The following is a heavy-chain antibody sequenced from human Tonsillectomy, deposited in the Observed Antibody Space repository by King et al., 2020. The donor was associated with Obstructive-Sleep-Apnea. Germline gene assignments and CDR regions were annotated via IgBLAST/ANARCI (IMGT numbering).Heavy chain of an antibody. D-gene: IGHD1-7*01. CDR3: ATGGLELRRPYPFDY. J-gene: IGHJ4*02. CDR1: GFTFSSYS. CDR2: ISSSSSYI. V-gene: IGHV3-21*01. Sequence: VQLVESGGGLVKPGGSLRLSCAASGFTFSSYSMNWVRQAPGKGLEWVSSISSSSSYIYYADSVKGRFTISRDNAKNSLYLQMNSLRAEDTAVYYCATGGLELRRPYPFDYWGKGTLVTVSS.